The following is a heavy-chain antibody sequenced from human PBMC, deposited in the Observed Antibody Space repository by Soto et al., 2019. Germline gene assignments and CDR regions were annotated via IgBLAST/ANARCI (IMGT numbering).Heavy chain of an antibody. CDR2: INSDASTT. J-gene: IGHJ4*02. Sequence: EVQLVESGGGLVQPGGSLRLSCAASGFTFSSFWMYWVRQAPGKGLVWVSRINSDASTTSYADSVKGRFTISRDNAKNTLYLQINSLRAEDTAVYYCARIPPGWGGGQLVLDYWGQGTLVTVSS. D-gene: IGHD6-13*01. CDR1: GFTFSSFW. V-gene: IGHV3-74*01. CDR3: ARIPPGWGGGQLVLDY.